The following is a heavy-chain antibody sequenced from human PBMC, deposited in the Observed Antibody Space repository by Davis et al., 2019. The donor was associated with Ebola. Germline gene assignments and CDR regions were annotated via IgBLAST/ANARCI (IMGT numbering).Heavy chain of an antibody. CDR3: ARGELSSAFFGLDV. V-gene: IGHV4-34*01. Sequence: SETLSLTCAVYGGSFSGYYWSWIRQPPGKGLEWIGEINHSGSTNYNPSLRSRVTLSIDTSKNQFSLKLSSVTAADTAVYYCARGELSSAFFGLDVWGQGTTVTVSS. CDR1: GGSFSGYY. J-gene: IGHJ6*02. CDR2: INHSGST. D-gene: IGHD6-25*01.